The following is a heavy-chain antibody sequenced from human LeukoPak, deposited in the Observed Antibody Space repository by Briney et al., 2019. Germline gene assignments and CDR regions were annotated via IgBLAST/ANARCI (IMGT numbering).Heavy chain of an antibody. CDR2: ISGSGGST. Sequence: GGSLRLSCAASGFTFSSYAMSWVRQAPGKGLEWVSSISGSGGSTYYADSVKGRFTISRDNSKNTLYLQMNSLRAEDTAVYYCAKDGVVVVTGTYIWGQGTMVTVSS. V-gene: IGHV3-23*01. CDR3: AKDGVVVVTGTYI. J-gene: IGHJ3*02. CDR1: GFTFSSYA. D-gene: IGHD3-22*01.